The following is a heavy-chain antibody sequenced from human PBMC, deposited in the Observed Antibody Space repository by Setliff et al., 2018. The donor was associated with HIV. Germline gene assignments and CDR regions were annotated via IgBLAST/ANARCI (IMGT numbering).Heavy chain of an antibody. Sequence: NPGGSLRLSCVASGFTFNSAWMNWVRQAPGKGLEWLGRIKKSSDGGKTDDASPVKGRFTISRDDSKNTLYLQMNSLKIEDTAVYFCATDNGPSYSMDIWGQGTTVTVSS. D-gene: IGHD2-21*01. CDR1: GFTFNSAW. V-gene: IGHV3-15*01. CDR3: ATDNGPSYSMDI. CDR2: IKKSSDGGKT. J-gene: IGHJ6*02.